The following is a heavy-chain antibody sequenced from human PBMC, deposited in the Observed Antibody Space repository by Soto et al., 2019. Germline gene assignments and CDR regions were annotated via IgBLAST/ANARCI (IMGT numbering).Heavy chain of an antibody. J-gene: IGHJ4*02. V-gene: IGHV1-3*05. CDR3: VHSSGYYSCDY. CDR1: GYTFTSSA. Sequence: QVQLVQSGAEEKKPGASVKVSCKASGYTFTSSAMHWVRQAPGQRLEWMGWINAGNGNTKYSQKFQGRLTITRDTSASTAYMELSSLRSEDTAGYYCVHSSGYYSCDYWGQGTLVTVSS. D-gene: IGHD3-22*01. CDR2: INAGNGNT.